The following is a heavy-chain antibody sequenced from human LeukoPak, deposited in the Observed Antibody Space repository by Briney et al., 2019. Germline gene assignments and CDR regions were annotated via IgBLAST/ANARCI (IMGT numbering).Heavy chain of an antibody. CDR3: ARVRGGILFDY. D-gene: IGHD2-15*01. V-gene: IGHV4-39*01. J-gene: IGHJ4*02. Sequence: SETLSLTCTVSGGSISSSSYYWGWIRQPPGKGLEWIGSTYYSGSTYYNPSLKSRVTISVDTSKNQFSLKLSSVTAADTAVYYCARVRGGILFDYWGQGTLVTVSS. CDR1: GGSISSSSYY. CDR2: TYYSGST.